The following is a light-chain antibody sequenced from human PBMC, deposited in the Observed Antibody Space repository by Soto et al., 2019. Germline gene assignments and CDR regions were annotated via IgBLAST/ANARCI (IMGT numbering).Light chain of an antibody. V-gene: IGKV1-39*01. CDR3: QQSYSIPYK. CDR2: AAT. J-gene: IGKJ2*01. Sequence: DIQMTQSPSSLFASVGDRVTLTCRASQNITIFLNWYQQKPGKAPKLLILAATTLQSGVPSGFSGSGSGTDFTLTISSLQPEDFATYYCQQSYSIPYKFGQGTKLEI. CDR1: QNITIF.